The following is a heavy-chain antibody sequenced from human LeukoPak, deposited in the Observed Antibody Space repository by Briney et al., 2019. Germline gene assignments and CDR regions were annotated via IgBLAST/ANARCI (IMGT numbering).Heavy chain of an antibody. D-gene: IGHD3-10*01. J-gene: IGHJ4*02. Sequence: GGSLRLSCAASGFTVSSNYMSWVRQAPGKGLEWVSVIYSGGGRTYYADSVKGRFTISRDNSKNTLYLQMNSLRAEDTAVYYCARDTRLNYDSGSYCLDYWGQGALVTVSS. V-gene: IGHV3-53*01. CDR1: GFTVSSNY. CDR3: ARDTRLNYDSGSYCLDY. CDR2: IYSGGGRT.